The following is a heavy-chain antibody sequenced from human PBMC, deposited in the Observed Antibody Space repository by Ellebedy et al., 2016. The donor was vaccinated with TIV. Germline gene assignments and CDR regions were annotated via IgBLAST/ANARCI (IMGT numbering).Heavy chain of an antibody. V-gene: IGHV4-59*01. Sequence: PSETLSLTCTVSGGSISSYYWSWIRQPPGKGLEWIGYIYSSGSTNYNPSLKSRVTISLATSKNQFSLKLYSVTAADTAVYYCAREGAHKFDTSGYYFDYWGQGAPVTVSS. CDR2: IYSSGST. J-gene: IGHJ4*02. CDR1: GGSISSYY. D-gene: IGHD3-22*01. CDR3: AREGAHKFDTSGYYFDY.